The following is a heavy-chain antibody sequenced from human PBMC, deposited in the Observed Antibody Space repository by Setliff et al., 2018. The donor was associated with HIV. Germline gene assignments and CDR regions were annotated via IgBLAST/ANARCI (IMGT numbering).Heavy chain of an antibody. V-gene: IGHV3-48*03. CDR3: ARGSGSYWGY. D-gene: IGHD1-26*01. CDR2: ISTSGRTI. Sequence: GGSLRLSCAASGFTFSSFEMNWVRQTPGKGLEWVSYISTSGRTIYYADSVKGRFTISRDNSKNTLYLQMNSLRAEDTAVYYCARGSGSYWGYWGQGTLVTVSS. J-gene: IGHJ4*02. CDR1: GFTFSSFE.